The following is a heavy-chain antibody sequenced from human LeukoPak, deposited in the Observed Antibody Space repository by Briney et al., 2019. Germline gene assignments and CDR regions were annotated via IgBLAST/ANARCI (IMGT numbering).Heavy chain of an antibody. J-gene: IGHJ5*02. Sequence: SETLSLTCTVSGGSISSYYWSWIRQPPGKGLEWIGYIYYSGSTNYNPSLKSRVTISVDTSKNQFSLKLSSVTAADTAVYYCARVRYYYDSSGHNWFDPWGQGTLVTVSS. V-gene: IGHV4-59*12. D-gene: IGHD3-22*01. CDR1: GGSISSYY. CDR3: ARVRYYYDSSGHNWFDP. CDR2: IYYSGST.